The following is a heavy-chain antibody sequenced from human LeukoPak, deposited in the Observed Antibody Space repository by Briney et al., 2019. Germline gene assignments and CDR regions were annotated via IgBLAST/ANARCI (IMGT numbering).Heavy chain of an antibody. J-gene: IGHJ4*02. V-gene: IGHV3-23*01. CDR1: GFTFSSYA. CDR2: ISGSGGST. Sequence: GGSLRLSCAASGFTFSSYAMSWVRQAPGKGLEWVSAISGSGGSTYYADSVKGRFTISRDNSKNTLYLQMDSLRAEDTAVYYCARDYGGNSKIDYWGQGTLVTVSS. CDR3: ARDYGGNSKIDY. D-gene: IGHD4-23*01.